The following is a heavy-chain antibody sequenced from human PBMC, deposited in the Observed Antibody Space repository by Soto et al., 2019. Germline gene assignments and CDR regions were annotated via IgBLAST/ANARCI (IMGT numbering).Heavy chain of an antibody. Sequence: PSETLSLTCTVSGDSISSYFWSWIRQPAGKGLEWIGRVHTSGSTTYNPSLKSRVTMSADTSKSQFSLKLTSVTAADTAVYYCAREKALASTGWLDPWGQGTLVTVSS. CDR3: AREKALASTGWLDP. CDR2: VHTSGST. D-gene: IGHD6-19*01. J-gene: IGHJ5*02. V-gene: IGHV4-4*07. CDR1: GDSISSYF.